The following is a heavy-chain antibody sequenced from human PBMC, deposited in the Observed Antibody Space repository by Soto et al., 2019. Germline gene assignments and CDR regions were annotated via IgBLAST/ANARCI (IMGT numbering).Heavy chain of an antibody. CDR1: GYTFTGYS. CDR2: INAGSGNT. CDR3: ARDRGGSYYHFDC. J-gene: IGHJ4*02. V-gene: IGHV1-3*05. D-gene: IGHD1-26*01. Sequence: QVQLVQYGAEEKKPGASVKVSCTASGYTFTGYSMHWVRQAPGQRLEWLGWINAGSGNTEYSQKFQGRLTITRDTSASIAYMELTSLRSEDTAVYYCARDRGGSYYHFDCWGQGTLVTVSS.